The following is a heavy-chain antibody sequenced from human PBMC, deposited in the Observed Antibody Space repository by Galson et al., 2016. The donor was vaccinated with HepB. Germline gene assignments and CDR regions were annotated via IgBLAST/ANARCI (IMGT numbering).Heavy chain of an antibody. CDR3: WSGYTSGI. CDR1: GFRFSAYW. D-gene: IGHD6-19*01. Sequence: LRLSCAASGFRFSAYWLAWVRQAPGKGLEYVANINEDGSRTHYLDSAKGRFTISRDNAKNSVALQMDSLRADDTALYYCWSGYTSGIWGQGTRVTVSS. V-gene: IGHV3-7*01. CDR2: INEDGSRT. J-gene: IGHJ3*02.